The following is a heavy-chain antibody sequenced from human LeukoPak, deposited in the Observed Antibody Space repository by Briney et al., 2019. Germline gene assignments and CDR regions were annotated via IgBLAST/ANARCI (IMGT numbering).Heavy chain of an antibody. V-gene: IGHV3-30*18. CDR1: GFTFSSYG. CDR3: AKDWTQWKTKRYGDYVGY. D-gene: IGHD4-17*01. CDR2: ISYDGSNK. Sequence: AGGSLRLSCAASGFTFSSYGMHWVRQAPGKGLEWVAVISYDGSNKYYADSVKGRFTISRDNSKNTLYLQMNSLRAEDTAVYYCAKDWTQWKTKRYGDYVGYWGQGTLVTVSS. J-gene: IGHJ4*02.